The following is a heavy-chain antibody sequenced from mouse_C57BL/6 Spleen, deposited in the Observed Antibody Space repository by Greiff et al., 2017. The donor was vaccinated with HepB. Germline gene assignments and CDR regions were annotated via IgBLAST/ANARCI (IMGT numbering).Heavy chain of an antibody. V-gene: IGHV2-5*01. Sequence: VQLQQSGPGLVQPSQSLSITCTVSGFSLTSYGVHWVRQSPGKGLEWLGVIWRGGSTDYNAAFMSRLSITKDNSKSQVFFKMNSLQADDTAIYYCAKNGYYQDYAMDYWGQGTSVTVSS. CDR3: AKNGYYQDYAMDY. CDR1: GFSLTSYG. CDR2: IWRGGST. D-gene: IGHD2-3*01. J-gene: IGHJ4*01.